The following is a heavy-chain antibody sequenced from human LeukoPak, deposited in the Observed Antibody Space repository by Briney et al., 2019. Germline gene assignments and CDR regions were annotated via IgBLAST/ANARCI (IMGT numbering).Heavy chain of an antibody. J-gene: IGHJ3*02. D-gene: IGHD6-25*01. V-gene: IGHV3-7*01. CDR1: GFTFSSYW. Sequence: GGSLRLSCAASGFTFSSYWMSWVRQAPGKGLEWVANIKQDGREKFYVDSVTGRLTISRDNAKNSLYLQMNSLRAEDTAVYYCAREGRGGFDIWGQGTMVTVSS. CDR3: AREGRGGFDI. CDR2: IKQDGREK.